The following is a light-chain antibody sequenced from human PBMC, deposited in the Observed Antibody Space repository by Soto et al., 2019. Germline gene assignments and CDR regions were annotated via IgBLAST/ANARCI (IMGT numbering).Light chain of an antibody. CDR2: EGS. CDR1: SSDVGSYNL. Sequence: QSALTQPASVSGSPGQSITISCTGTSSDVGSYNLVSWYQQHPGKAPKLMIYEGSKRPSGVSNRFSGSNSGNTASLTISGLQADDEADYYCCSYAGSSTFRMVFGGGTKVTVL. CDR3: CSYAGSSTFRMV. J-gene: IGLJ2*01. V-gene: IGLV2-23*03.